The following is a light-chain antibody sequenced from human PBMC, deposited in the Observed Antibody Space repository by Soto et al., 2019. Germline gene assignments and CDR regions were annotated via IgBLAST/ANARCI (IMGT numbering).Light chain of an antibody. CDR1: SSNIGSNS. CDR3: AAWDDSLNGYV. Sequence: QAVVTQPPSASGTPGQRVTISCSGSSSNIGSNSVNWYQQLPGTAPKLLIYSNNQRPSGVPDRFSGSKSGTSASLAISGLQSGDEADYYFAAWDDSLNGYVFGTGTKVTVL. J-gene: IGLJ1*01. CDR2: SNN. V-gene: IGLV1-44*01.